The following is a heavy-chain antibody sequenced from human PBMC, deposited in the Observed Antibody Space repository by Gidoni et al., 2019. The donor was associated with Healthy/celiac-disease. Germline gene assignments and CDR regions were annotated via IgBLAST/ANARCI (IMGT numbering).Heavy chain of an antibody. V-gene: IGHV3-23*04. J-gene: IGHJ6*02. CDR3: AKGGPAGTAAGYYYYYGMDV. CDR2: ISGSGGST. CDR1: GFTFSCYA. Sequence: EVQLVESGGGLVQPGGSLRLSCAASGFTFSCYAMSWVRQAPGKGLEWVSAISGSGGSTYYADSVKGRFTISRDNSKNTLYLQMNSLRAEDTAVYYCAKGGPAGTAAGYYYYYGMDVWGQGTTVTVSS. D-gene: IGHD6-13*01.